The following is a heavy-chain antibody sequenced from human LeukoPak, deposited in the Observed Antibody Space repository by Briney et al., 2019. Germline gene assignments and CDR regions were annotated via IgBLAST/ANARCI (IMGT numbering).Heavy chain of an antibody. Sequence: SVKVSCKASGGTFSSYAISWVRQAPGQGLEWMGRIIPILGIANYAQKFQGRVTITADKSTSTAYMELSSLRSEDTAVYYCARGLPCSSTGCYNWFDPWGQGTLVTVSS. CDR3: ARGLPCSSTGCYNWFDP. CDR1: GGTFSSYA. CDR2: IIPILGIA. D-gene: IGHD2-2*02. J-gene: IGHJ5*02. V-gene: IGHV1-69*04.